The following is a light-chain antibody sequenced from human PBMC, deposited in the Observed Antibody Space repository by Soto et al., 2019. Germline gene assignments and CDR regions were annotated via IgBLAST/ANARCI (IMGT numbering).Light chain of an antibody. CDR3: HQYAASPLT. J-gene: IGKJ4*01. V-gene: IGKV3-20*01. Sequence: ESGLTQSPGTMSLSPGESSTLSCRASQSVGRNFLAWYQQKPGRAPRLLIHGASYRATGVPDRFSGSGSETDFTLTISRLEPEDFAVYYCHQYAASPLTFGGGTKVEIK. CDR2: GAS. CDR1: QSVGRNF.